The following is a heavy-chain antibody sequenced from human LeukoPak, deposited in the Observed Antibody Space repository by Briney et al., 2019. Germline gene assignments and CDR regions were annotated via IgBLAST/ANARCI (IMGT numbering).Heavy chain of an antibody. Sequence: SETLSLTCTVSGGSISGYSWTWIRQPPGKGLEWIGYMYYSGSTKYNPSLRSRVTISVDTSKNQISLKGNSVTAADTAVYYCARLDSSGCLSVWGQGTLVTVSS. D-gene: IGHD6-19*01. CDR3: ARLDSSGCLSV. CDR2: MYYSGST. CDR1: GGSISGYS. V-gene: IGHV4-59*08. J-gene: IGHJ1*01.